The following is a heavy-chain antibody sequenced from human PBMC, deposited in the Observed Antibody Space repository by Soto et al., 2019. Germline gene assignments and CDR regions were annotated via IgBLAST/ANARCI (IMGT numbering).Heavy chain of an antibody. CDR2: INHSGST. V-gene: IGHV4-34*01. CDR1: GGSFSGYY. Sequence: PSETLSLTCAVYGGSFSGYYWSWIRQPPGKGLEWIGEINHSGSTNYNPSLKSRVTISVDTSKNQFSLKLSSVTAADTAVYYCASTSTVTPYYYGMDVWGQGTTVTVSS. J-gene: IGHJ6*02. D-gene: IGHD4-17*01. CDR3: ASTSTVTPYYYGMDV.